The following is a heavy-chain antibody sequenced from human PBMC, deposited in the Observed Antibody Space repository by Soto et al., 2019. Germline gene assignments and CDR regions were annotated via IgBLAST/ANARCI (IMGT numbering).Heavy chain of an antibody. CDR2: IYYSGST. CDR1: GGSISSGGYY. V-gene: IGHV4-31*03. D-gene: IGHD3-9*01. CDR3: ARVAIDILTGYSVYYYYYMDV. Sequence: SETLSLTCTVSGGSISSGGYYWSWIRQHPGKGLEWIGYIYYSGSTYYNPSLKSRVTISVDTSKNQFSLKLSSVTAADTAVYYCARVAIDILTGYSVYYYYYMDVWGKGTTVTVSS. J-gene: IGHJ6*03.